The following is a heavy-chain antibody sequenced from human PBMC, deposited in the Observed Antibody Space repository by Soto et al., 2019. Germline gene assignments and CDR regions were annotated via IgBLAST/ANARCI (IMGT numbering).Heavy chain of an antibody. CDR3: ARDSTLAY. CDR2: INPSGGGT. Sequence: ASVKVSCKASGYTFTSNYMHWVRQSPGQGLEWMGIINPSGGGTSYAQKFQARVTMTTDTSTSTVYMELSSLRSEDTAMYYCARDSTLAYWGQGTLVTVSS. CDR1: GYTFTSNY. J-gene: IGHJ4*02. V-gene: IGHV1-46*01.